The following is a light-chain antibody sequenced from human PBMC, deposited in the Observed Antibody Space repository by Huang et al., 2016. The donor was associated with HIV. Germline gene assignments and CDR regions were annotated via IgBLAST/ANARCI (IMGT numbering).Light chain of an antibody. CDR3: QQYYSSPQT. CDR2: WAS. Sequence: DIVVTQSPDSLAVSLGETATLNCRSSQCVLSSSTNKDYLAWFQQKPGQPPKLLIFWASTREAGVPDRFSGSGSGTHFTLTITNLKAEDVAIYYCQQYYSSPQTFGPGTRVEIK. J-gene: IGKJ1*01. CDR1: QCVLSSSTNKDY. V-gene: IGKV4-1*01.